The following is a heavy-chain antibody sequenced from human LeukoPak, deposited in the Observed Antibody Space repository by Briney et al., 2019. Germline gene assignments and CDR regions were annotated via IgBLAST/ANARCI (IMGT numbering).Heavy chain of an antibody. CDR3: ARRTVAGFNAFDI. J-gene: IGHJ3*02. CDR1: GGSFSGYY. Sequence: SETLSLTCAVYGGSFSGYYWSWIRQPPGKGLEWIGEINHSGSTNYNPSLKSRVTISVDTSKNQFSLKLISVTAADTALYYCARRTVAGFNAFDIWGQGTMVTVSS. V-gene: IGHV4-34*01. D-gene: IGHD6-19*01. CDR2: INHSGST.